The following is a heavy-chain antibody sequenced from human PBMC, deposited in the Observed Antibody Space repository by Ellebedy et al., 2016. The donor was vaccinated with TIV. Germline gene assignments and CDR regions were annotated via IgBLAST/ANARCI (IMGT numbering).Heavy chain of an antibody. J-gene: IGHJ4*02. CDR1: GFPFSTAW. CDR3: ARGFMPDY. D-gene: IGHD2-2*01. Sequence: GESLKISCEASGFPFSTAWMTWVRQAPGKGLEWVANINKDGSGEYYLDSVKGRFTISRDNTKRSLFLQMNSLRAEDTALYYCARGFMPDYWGQGTLVTVSS. CDR2: INKDGSGE. V-gene: IGHV3-7*03.